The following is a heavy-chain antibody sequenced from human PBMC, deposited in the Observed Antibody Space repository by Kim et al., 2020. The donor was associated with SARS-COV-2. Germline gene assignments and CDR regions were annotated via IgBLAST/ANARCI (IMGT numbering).Heavy chain of an antibody. CDR3: ARALPDILTGYYGYYGMDV. Sequence: GGSLRLSCAASGFTFSDYYTSWIRQAPGKGLEWVSYISSSSSYTNYADSVKGRFTISRDNAKNSLYLQMNSLRAEDTAVYYCARALPDILTGYYGYYGMDVWGQGTTVTVSS. D-gene: IGHD3-9*01. V-gene: IGHV3-11*06. CDR2: ISSSSSYT. J-gene: IGHJ6*02. CDR1: GFTFSDYY.